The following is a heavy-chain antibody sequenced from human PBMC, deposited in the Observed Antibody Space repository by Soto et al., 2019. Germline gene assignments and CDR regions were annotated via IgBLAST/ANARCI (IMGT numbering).Heavy chain of an antibody. V-gene: IGHV3-21*06. J-gene: IGHJ6*02. Sequence: PGGSLRLSCATSGFTFTNHRMNWVRQAPGKGLEWVASISGSGKDTFYRDSVKGRFTISRDNAESSLVLQMNSLTVDDTAVYHCARLDLVRTSSNYCGMNVWGPGTTVTVSS. CDR3: ARLDLVRTSSNYCGMNV. D-gene: IGHD6-6*01. CDR2: ISGSGKDT. CDR1: GFTFTNHR.